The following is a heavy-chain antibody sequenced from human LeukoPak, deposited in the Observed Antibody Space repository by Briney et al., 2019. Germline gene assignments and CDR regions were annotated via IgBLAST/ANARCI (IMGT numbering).Heavy chain of an antibody. Sequence: GGSLRLSCAASGFTFSNYAMNWVRQAPGKGLEWVTDISGSGGTTYYADSVKGRYTISRDNSKNTLYLKGNSLRAEDTAIYYCATGSGSGTSPPVFWGQGTLVTVSS. J-gene: IGHJ4*02. D-gene: IGHD3-10*01. CDR1: GFTFSNYA. CDR3: ATGSGSGTSPPVF. CDR2: ISGSGGTT. V-gene: IGHV3-23*01.